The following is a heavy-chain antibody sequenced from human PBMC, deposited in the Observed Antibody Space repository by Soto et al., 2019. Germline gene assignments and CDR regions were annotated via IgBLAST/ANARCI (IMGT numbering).Heavy chain of an antibody. CDR3: ARTFDFWDRYPPLDY. D-gene: IGHD3-3*01. J-gene: IGHJ4*02. CDR1: GFRFSDYA. CDR2: ISDGGRST. Sequence: GGSLRLSCGGSGFRFSDYAMGWVRQAPGKGLEWVSFISDGGRSTYYSDSVKGRFTVSRDNSKNTVYLQLHGLRVEDTAVYFCARTFDFWDRYPPLDYWGKGTLVTV. V-gene: IGHV3-23*01.